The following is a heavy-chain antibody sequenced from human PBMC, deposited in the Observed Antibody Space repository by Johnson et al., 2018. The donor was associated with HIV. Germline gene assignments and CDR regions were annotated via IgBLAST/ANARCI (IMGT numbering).Heavy chain of an antibody. D-gene: IGHD2-15*01. CDR1: GFTFRSYA. Sequence: QVQLVESGGGVVQPGRSLRLSCAASGFTFRSYAIHWVRQAPGKGLEWVAVISYDGTNKYSADSVKGRFTVSRDNSKNTLYLQMNRLKTEDTAVYYCTKLVGYCSGGGCYTPGDIWGQGTMVTVSS. J-gene: IGHJ3*02. CDR3: TKLVGYCSGGGCYTPGDI. CDR2: ISYDGTNK. V-gene: IGHV3-30-3*02.